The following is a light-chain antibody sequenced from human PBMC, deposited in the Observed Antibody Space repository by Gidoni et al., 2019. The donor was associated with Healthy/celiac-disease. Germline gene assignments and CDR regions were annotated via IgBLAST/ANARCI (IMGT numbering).Light chain of an antibody. V-gene: IGLV10-54*02. CDR3: SALDSSLSAWV. Sequence: QAGLTQPPSVSKGLRQTSTLTCTGHSNLVAKQGAAWLQQHQGHPPKLLSYRNNNRPSGISERFSSSMSGNTASLTITGLQPEDEADYYCSALDSSLSAWVFGGGTKLTVL. CDR2: RNN. CDR1: SNLVAKQG. J-gene: IGLJ3*02.